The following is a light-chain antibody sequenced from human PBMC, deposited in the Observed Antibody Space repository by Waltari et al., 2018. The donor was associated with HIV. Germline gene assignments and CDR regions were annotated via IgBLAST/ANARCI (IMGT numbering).Light chain of an antibody. CDR2: DVS. V-gene: IGLV2-14*03. CDR3: SSYTSSSTLDVV. CDR1: SSDVGGYNY. J-gene: IGLJ2*01. Sequence: QSALTQPASVSGSPGQSITISCTGTSSDVGGYNYVSWYQQHPGKAPKLIIYDVSNRPSGVSNRFYGSKSGNTASLTISGLQAEDEAEYYCSSYTSSSTLDVVFGGGTKLTVL.